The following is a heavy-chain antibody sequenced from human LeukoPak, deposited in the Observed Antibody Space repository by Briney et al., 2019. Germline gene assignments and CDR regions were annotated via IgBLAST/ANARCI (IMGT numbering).Heavy chain of an antibody. CDR3: AREGARWEPSFSAFDI. D-gene: IGHD1-26*01. CDR1: GYSISSGYY. CDR2: IYHSGST. J-gene: IGHJ3*02. Sequence: PSETLSLTCTVSGYSISSGYYWGWIRQPPGKGLEWIGSIYHSGSTYCNPSLKSRVTISVDTSKNQFSLKLSSVTAADTAVYYCAREGARWEPSFSAFDIWGQGTMVTVSS. V-gene: IGHV4-38-2*02.